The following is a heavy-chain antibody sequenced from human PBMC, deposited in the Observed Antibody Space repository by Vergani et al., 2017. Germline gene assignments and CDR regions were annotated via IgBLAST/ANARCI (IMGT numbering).Heavy chain of an antibody. Sequence: QVQLVESGGGVVQPGGSLRLSCAASGFTFSSYGMHWVRQAPGKGLEWVAFIRYDGSNKYYADSVKGRFTISRDNSKNTLYLQMNSLRAEDTAVYYCAKELGGSGLYFSVHYYYGMDVWGQGTTVTVSS. J-gene: IGHJ6*02. CDR1: GFTFSSYG. CDR2: IRYDGSNK. CDR3: AKELGGSGLYFSVHYYYGMDV. V-gene: IGHV3-30*02. D-gene: IGHD6-19*01.